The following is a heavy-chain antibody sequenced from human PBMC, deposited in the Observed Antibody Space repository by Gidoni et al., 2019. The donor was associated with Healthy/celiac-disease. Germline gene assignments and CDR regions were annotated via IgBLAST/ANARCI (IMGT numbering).Heavy chain of an antibody. D-gene: IGHD3-16*01. V-gene: IGHV4-34*01. CDR3: ARGLIHPQRGTHNWFDP. Sequence: QVQLQQWGAGLLKPSETLSLTCAVYGGSFSGYYWSWIRQPPGKGLEWIGEINHSGSTNYNPSLKSRVTISVDTAKNQFSLKLSSVTAADTAVYYCARGLIHPQRGTHNWFDPWGQGTLVTVSS. J-gene: IGHJ5*02. CDR1: GGSFSGYY. CDR2: INHSGST.